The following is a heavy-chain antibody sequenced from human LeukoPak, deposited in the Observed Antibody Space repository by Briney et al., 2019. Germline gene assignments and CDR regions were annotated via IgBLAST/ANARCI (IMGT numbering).Heavy chain of an antibody. J-gene: IGHJ4*02. CDR2: IYSAGST. CDR1: GFTVSSIY. D-gene: IGHD2-15*01. CDR3: ASGEVGVRKFYSDTFHY. Sequence: GGSLRLSCAASGFTVSSIYMSWDRQAPGKGLEWVSIIYSAGSTYYADSVRGRFTISRDSSKNTVCLQMNSLRVEDTAVYYCASGEVGVRKFYSDTFHYWGQGTLVTVSP. V-gene: IGHV3-53*01.